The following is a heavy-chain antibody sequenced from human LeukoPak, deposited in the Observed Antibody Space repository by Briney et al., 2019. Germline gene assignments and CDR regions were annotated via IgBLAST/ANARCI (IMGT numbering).Heavy chain of an antibody. CDR1: GFTFSSYA. Sequence: GGSLRLSCSASGFTFSSYAMSWVRQAPGKGLVWGSFIYTDGSTLYAECVKGRFTISRDISKNTAHLQMNSLRAEDTAVYLCAVYQYGSFPPTNFDYWGQGTLVTVSS. CDR2: IYTDGST. V-gene: IGHV3-66*01. D-gene: IGHD3-10*01. J-gene: IGHJ4*02. CDR3: AVYQYGSFPPTNFDY.